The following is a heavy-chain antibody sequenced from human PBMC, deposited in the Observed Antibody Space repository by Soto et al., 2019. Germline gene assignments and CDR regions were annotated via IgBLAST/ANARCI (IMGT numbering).Heavy chain of an antibody. V-gene: IGHV4-39*01. D-gene: IGHD6-19*01. CDR2: IYYSGST. CDR1: GGSMSSSSYY. CDR3: ARQYVVAGFYYFDY. Sequence: SETLSLTCTVSGGSMSSSSYYWGWIRQPPGKGLEWIGSIYYSGSTYYNPSLKSRVTISVDTSKNQFSLKLSSVTAADTAVYYCARQYVVAGFYYFDYWGQGALVTVSS. J-gene: IGHJ4*02.